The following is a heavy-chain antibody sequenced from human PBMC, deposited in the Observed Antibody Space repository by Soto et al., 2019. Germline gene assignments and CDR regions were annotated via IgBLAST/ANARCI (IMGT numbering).Heavy chain of an antibody. CDR2: ISSSSSYI. D-gene: IGHD6-19*01. CDR3: ASWGSRYSSGWYFDAFDI. CDR1: GFTFSSYA. Sequence: EVQLLESGGGLVQPGGSLRLSCAASGFTFSSYAMSWVRQAPGKGLEWVSSISSSSSYIYYADSVKGRFTISRDNAKNSLYLQMNSLRAEDTAVYYCASWGSRYSSGWYFDAFDIWGQGTMVTVSS. J-gene: IGHJ3*02. V-gene: IGHV3-21*01.